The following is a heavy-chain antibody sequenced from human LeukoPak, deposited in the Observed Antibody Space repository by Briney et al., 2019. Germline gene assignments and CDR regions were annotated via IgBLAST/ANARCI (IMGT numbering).Heavy chain of an antibody. CDR2: IFPGGGEI. D-gene: IGHD5-18*01. Sequence: GGSLRLSCAASGFTFSSYGMSWVRQAPGKGLEWVSSIFPGGGEIHYADSVRGRFTISRDNSKSTLSLQMNSLRAEDTAIYYCATYRQVRLPFESWGQGTLVTVSS. J-gene: IGHJ4*02. CDR3: ATYRQVRLPFES. V-gene: IGHV3-23*01. CDR1: GFTFSSYG.